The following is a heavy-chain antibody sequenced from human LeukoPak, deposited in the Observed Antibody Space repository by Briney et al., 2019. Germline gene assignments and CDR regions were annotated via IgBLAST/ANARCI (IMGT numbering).Heavy chain of an antibody. V-gene: IGHV3-23*01. CDR3: TKEISVFGTVYSYFHL. CDR2: ISGGGSNR. D-gene: IGHD4-11*01. J-gene: IGHJ4*02. Sequence: GGSLRLSCGASGFVFENYAMSWVRQAPGKGLEWVSGISGGGSNRFYADSVKGRFTISRDNSKNTVFLQMNSLRVEDTAVYYCTKEISVFGTVYSYFHLWGQGTLVTVSS. CDR1: GFVFENYA.